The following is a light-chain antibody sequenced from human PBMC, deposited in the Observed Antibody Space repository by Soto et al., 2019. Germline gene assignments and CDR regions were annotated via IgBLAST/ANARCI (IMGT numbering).Light chain of an antibody. J-gene: IGKJ1*01. CDR2: DAS. V-gene: IGKV3-20*01. Sequence: ESVLTQSPGTLSLSPGERATLSCRASQSVSSSYLAWYQQKPGQAPRLLIYDASSRATGIPDRFSGSGSGTDFTLTISRLEPEDFAVYYCQQYGSSPETFGQGTKVEIK. CDR3: QQYGSSPET. CDR1: QSVSSSY.